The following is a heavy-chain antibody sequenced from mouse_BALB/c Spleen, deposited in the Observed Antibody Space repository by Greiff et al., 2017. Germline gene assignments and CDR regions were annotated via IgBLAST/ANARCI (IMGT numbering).Heavy chain of an antibody. CDR2: IRSKSNNYAT. CDR1: GFTFNTNA. Sequence: TGGGLVQPKGSLKLSCAASGFTFNTNAMNWVRQAPGKGLEWVARIRSKSNNYATYYADSVKDRFTISRDDSQSMLYLQMNNLKTEDTAMYYCVREDLYYGNYVWFAYWGQGTLVTVSA. CDR3: VREDLYYGNYVWFAY. D-gene: IGHD2-1*01. J-gene: IGHJ3*01. V-gene: IGHV10S3*01.